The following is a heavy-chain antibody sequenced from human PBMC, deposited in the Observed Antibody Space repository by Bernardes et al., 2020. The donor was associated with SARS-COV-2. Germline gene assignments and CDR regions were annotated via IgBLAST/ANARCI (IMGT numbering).Heavy chain of an antibody. CDR3: ARGPLLTDNVYTQFDY. CDR1: GFTFSSYA. CDR2: ISYNGGNT. Sequence: GGSLRLSCAASGFTFSSYAMQWVRQAPGKGLEYVSAISYNGGNTYYENSVKGRFTISRDNSKNTLYLQMGSLRAEDMAVYYCARGPLLTDNVYTQFDYWGQGTLVTVSS. V-gene: IGHV3-64*01. J-gene: IGHJ4*02. D-gene: IGHD7-27*01.